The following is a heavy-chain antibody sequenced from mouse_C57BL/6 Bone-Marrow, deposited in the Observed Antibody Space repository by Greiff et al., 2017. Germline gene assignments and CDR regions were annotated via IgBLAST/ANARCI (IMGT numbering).Heavy chain of an antibody. D-gene: IGHD1-1*01. J-gene: IGHJ3*01. CDR3: AREGYYGSSYKDAY. V-gene: IGHV1-69*01. Sequence: QVQLQQPGAELVMPGASVKLSCKASGYTFTSYWMHWVKQRPGQGLEWIGEIDPSDSYTNYNQKFKGKSTLTVDKSSSTAYMQLSSLTSEDSAVYYCAREGYYGSSYKDAYWGQGTLVTVSA. CDR2: IDPSDSYT. CDR1: GYTFTSYW.